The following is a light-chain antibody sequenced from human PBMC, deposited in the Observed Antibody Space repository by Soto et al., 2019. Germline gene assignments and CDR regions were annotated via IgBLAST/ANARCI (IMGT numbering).Light chain of an antibody. Sequence: EIVLTQSPGTLSLSPGERATLSCRASQSVDSVYLTWYQQKPGQAPRLLIYGASTRAAGIPSRFSGSGSGTDFTLTISRLEPEVFAVYYCQQYDTSPPRYTFGQGTKVEIK. CDR3: QQYDTSPPRYT. CDR1: QSVDSVY. J-gene: IGKJ2*01. CDR2: GAS. V-gene: IGKV3-20*01.